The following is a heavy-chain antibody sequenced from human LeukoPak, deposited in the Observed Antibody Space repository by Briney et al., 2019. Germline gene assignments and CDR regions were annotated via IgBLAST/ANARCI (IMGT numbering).Heavy chain of an antibody. V-gene: IGHV4-39*07. J-gene: IGHJ4*02. CDR2: IYYSGST. Sequence: PSETLSLTCTVSGGSISSSNYYWGWIRQPPGKGLEWIGSIYYSGSTFYNPSLKSRVTISEDTSKNQFSLKLSSVTAADTAVYYCARHVKRVSHRYFDYWGQGTLVTVSS. CDR1: GGSISSSNYY. CDR3: ARHVKRVSHRYFDY.